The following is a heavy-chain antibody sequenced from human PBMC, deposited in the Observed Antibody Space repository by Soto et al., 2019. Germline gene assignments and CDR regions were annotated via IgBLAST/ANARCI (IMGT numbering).Heavy chain of an antibody. CDR3: ARDLPQKSRYSEVWSFDP. V-gene: IGHV3-48*01. CDR1: GFTFSSYS. J-gene: IGHJ5*02. Sequence: GGSLRLSCAASGFTFSSYSMNWVRQAPGKGLEWVSYISSSSSTIYYADSVKGRFTISRDNAKNSLYLQMNSLRAEDTAVYYCARDLPQKSRYSEVWSFDPWGQGTLVTVSS. CDR2: ISSSSSTI. D-gene: IGHD3-3*01.